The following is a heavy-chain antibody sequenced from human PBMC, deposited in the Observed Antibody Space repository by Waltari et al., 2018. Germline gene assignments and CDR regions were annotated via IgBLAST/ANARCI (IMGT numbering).Heavy chain of an antibody. D-gene: IGHD3-16*01. V-gene: IGHV1-69*01. CDR1: GGTFSSYA. CDR3: ARALEPQGAHDYFDY. CDR2: IIPIFGTA. Sequence: QVQLVQSGAEVKKPRSSVKVSCKAAGGTFSSYAISWVRQAPGQGLEWMGGIIPIFGTANYAQKFQGRVTITADESTSTAYMELSSLRSEDTAVYYCARALEPQGAHDYFDYWGQGTLVTVSS. J-gene: IGHJ4*02.